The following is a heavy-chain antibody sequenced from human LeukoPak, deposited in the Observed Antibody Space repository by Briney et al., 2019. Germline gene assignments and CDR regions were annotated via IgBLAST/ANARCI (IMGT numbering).Heavy chain of an antibody. CDR2: ISGSGGST. D-gene: IGHD2-15*01. CDR3: AKERYCSGGSCYSAFDY. CDR1: GFTFSSYA. Sequence: QSGGSLRLSCAASGFTFSSYAMSWVRQAPGKGLEWVSAISGSGGSTYYADSVKGRFTISRDNSKNTLYLQMNSLRAEDTAVYYCAKERYCSGGSCYSAFDYWGQGTLVIVSS. J-gene: IGHJ4*02. V-gene: IGHV3-23*01.